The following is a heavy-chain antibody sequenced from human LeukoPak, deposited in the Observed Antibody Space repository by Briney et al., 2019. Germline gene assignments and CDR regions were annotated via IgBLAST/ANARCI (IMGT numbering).Heavy chain of an antibody. V-gene: IGHV1-8*03. D-gene: IGHD2-2*01. CDR1: GYTFTSYD. CDR3: ASRLYCSNTRCRNFPFAY. CDR2: MNPNSGNT. J-gene: IGHJ4*02. Sequence: GASVKVSCKASGYTFTSYDINWVRQATGQGLEWMGWMNPNSGNTGYAQKFQGRVTITADESTSTAYMELSSLRSEDTAIYYCASRLYCSNTRCRNFPFAYWGQGTLVTVSS.